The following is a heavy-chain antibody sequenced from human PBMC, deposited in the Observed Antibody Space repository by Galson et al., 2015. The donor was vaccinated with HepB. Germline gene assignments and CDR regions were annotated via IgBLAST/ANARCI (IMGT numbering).Heavy chain of an antibody. J-gene: IGHJ3*02. CDR3: ARAHRYYDSSGYYYVGAFDI. Sequence: LSLTCTVSGGSISSYYWSWIRQPAGKGLEWIGYIYYSGSTNYNPSLKSRVTISVDTSKDQFSLKLSSVTAADTAVYYCARAHRYYDSSGYYYVGAFDIWGQGTTVTVSS. D-gene: IGHD3-22*01. V-gene: IGHV4-59*01. CDR2: IYYSGST. CDR1: GGSISSYY.